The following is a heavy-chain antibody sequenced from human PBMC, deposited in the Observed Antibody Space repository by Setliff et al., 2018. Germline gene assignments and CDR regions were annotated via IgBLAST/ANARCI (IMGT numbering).Heavy chain of an antibody. J-gene: IGHJ4*02. CDR1: GGSFTPYY. CDR2: VYHSGTA. CDR3: AKGGTYRYFDF. V-gene: IGHV4-59*01. D-gene: IGHD1-1*01. Sequence: PSETLSLTCTVSGGSFTPYYWSWIRQPPGKGLEFIGYVYHSGTAKYDPSLESRAIMSVDASKNEISLKLKSVTAADTAVYYCAKGGTYRYFDFWGQGALVTVSS.